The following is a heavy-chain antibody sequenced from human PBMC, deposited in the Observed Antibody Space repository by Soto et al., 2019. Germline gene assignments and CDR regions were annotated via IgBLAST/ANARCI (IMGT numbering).Heavy chain of an antibody. Sequence: PSETLSLTCTVSGGSLSSYYWSWIRRPPGMGLEWIASISYSGTTNYNSSLRSRVTISIDTSKNQFSLKFNPVTAADTAVYYCAREGYNFGPFNYWGQGALVT. V-gene: IGHV4-59*01. CDR2: ISYSGTT. CDR1: GGSLSSYY. CDR3: AREGYNFGPFNY. J-gene: IGHJ4*02. D-gene: IGHD5-18*01.